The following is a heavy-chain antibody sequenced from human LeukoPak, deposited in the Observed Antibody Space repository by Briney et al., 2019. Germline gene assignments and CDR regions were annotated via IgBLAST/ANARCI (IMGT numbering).Heavy chain of an antibody. V-gene: IGHV3-23*01. CDR1: GFTFSNYG. J-gene: IGHJ4*02. D-gene: IGHD3-22*01. Sequence: TGGSLRLSCAASGFTFSNYGMSWVRQAPGKGLEWVSAITGNGANTFYADSVKGRFTISRDNSKNTLYLQMNSLRAEDTAVYYCAMGRSSGYFPPFDYWGQGTLVTVSS. CDR2: ITGNGANT. CDR3: AMGRSSGYFPPFDY.